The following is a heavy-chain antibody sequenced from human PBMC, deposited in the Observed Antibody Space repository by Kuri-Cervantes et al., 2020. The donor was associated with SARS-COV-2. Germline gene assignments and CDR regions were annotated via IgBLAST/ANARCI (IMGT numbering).Heavy chain of an antibody. V-gene: IGHV1-2*04. CDR2: INPNSGGT. CDR1: GYTFTGYY. J-gene: IGHJ5*02. Sequence: ASVKVSCKASGYTFTGYYMHWVRQAPGQGLEWMGWINPNSGGTNYAQKFQGWVTMTRDTSISTAYMELSSLRSEDTAVYYCARDRGDGWFDPWGQGTLVTVSS. CDR3: ARDRGDGWFDP. D-gene: IGHD2-21*02.